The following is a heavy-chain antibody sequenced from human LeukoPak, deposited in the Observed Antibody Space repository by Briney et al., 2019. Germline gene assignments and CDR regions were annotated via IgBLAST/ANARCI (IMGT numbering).Heavy chain of an antibody. D-gene: IGHD3-3*01. CDR3: ARGRPNYDFWSGYWWDYYYYYMDV. V-gene: IGHV3-7*01. CDR2: IKQDGSEK. J-gene: IGHJ6*03. Sequence: GGSLRLSCAASGFTLSSYGMHWVRQAPGKGLEWVANIKQDGSEKYYVDSVKGRFTISRDNAKNSLYLQMNSLRAEDTAVYYCARGRPNYDFWSGYWWDYYYYYMDVWGKGTTVTVSS. CDR1: GFTLSSYG.